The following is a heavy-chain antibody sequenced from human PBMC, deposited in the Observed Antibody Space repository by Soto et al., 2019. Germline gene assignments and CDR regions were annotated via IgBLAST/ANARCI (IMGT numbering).Heavy chain of an antibody. Sequence: SETLSLTCAVYGGSFSGYYWSWIRQPPGKGLEWIGEINHSGSTNYNPSLKSRVTISVDTSKNQFSLKLSSVTAADTAVYYCARGGVHYYYVWGSYRYKPYFDYWGHGTLVTVSS. CDR3: ARGGVHYYYVWGSYRYKPYFDY. V-gene: IGHV4-34*01. CDR1: GGSFSGYY. D-gene: IGHD3-16*02. J-gene: IGHJ4*01. CDR2: INHSGST.